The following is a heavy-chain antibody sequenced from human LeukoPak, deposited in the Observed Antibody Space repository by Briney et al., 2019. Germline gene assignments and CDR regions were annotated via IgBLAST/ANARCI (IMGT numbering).Heavy chain of an antibody. Sequence: SETLSLTCTVSGGSLSSYYWSWIRQPAGKGLEWIGRIYTSGSTNYNPSLKSRVTMSVDTSKNQFSLKLSSVTAADTAVYYCARGNYYGSGSYYRPFYYFDYWGQGTLVTVSS. V-gene: IGHV4-4*07. D-gene: IGHD3-10*01. J-gene: IGHJ4*02. CDR1: GGSLSSYY. CDR3: ARGNYYGSGSYYRPFYYFDY. CDR2: IYTSGST.